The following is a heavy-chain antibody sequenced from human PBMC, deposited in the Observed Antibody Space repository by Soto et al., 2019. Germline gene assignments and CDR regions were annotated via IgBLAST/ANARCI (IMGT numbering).Heavy chain of an antibody. V-gene: IGHV3-64D*06. CDR2: ISSNGGST. CDR1: GFTFSSYA. CDR3: VKAHYDILTAYYKRAVSSFDY. D-gene: IGHD3-9*01. J-gene: IGHJ4*02. Sequence: EVQLVESGGGLVQPGGSLRLSCSASGFTFSSYAMHWVRQAPGKGLQYVSAISSNGGSTYYADSVEGRFTISRDNSKNTLYLQMSSLRAEDTAVYYCVKAHYDILTAYYKRAVSSFDYWGQGTLVTASS.